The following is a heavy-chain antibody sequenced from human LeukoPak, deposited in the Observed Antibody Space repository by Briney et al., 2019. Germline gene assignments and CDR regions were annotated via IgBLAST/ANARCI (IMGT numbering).Heavy chain of an antibody. CDR2: IIPVFGTA. CDR1: GGTFSSYA. CDR3: ARDSPASGSTLLDY. D-gene: IGHD3-10*01. J-gene: IGHJ4*02. Sequence: ASVKVSCKASGGTFSSYAISWVRQAPRQGLEWMGGIIPVFGTANYAQKFQGRVTITADESTSTAYMELSSLRSEDTAVYYCARDSPASGSTLLDYWGQGTLVTVSS. V-gene: IGHV1-69*13.